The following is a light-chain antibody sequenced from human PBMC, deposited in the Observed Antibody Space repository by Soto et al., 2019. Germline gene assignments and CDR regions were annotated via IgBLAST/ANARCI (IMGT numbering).Light chain of an antibody. Sequence: QSVLTQPPSVSGAPGQRVTISCSGSSSNIGAGSDVHWYQQLPGTAPKLLIYGNHNRPSGVPDRFSGSKSGASASLAITGLQDEDEADYYCQSYESSLSATYVVGNGTKLTVL. CDR2: GNH. CDR3: QSYESSLSATYV. CDR1: SSNIGAGSD. J-gene: IGLJ1*01. V-gene: IGLV1-40*01.